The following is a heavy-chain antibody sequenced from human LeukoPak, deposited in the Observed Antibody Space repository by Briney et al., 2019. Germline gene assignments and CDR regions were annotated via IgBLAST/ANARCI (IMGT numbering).Heavy chain of an antibody. V-gene: IGHV1-24*01. CDR3: ATDYYYDSSGSYYTVDY. CDR2: FDPEDGET. CDR1: GGTFSSYA. D-gene: IGHD3-22*01. J-gene: IGHJ4*02. Sequence: ASVKVSCKASGGTFSSYAISWVRQAPGKGLEWMGGFDPEDGETFYAQKFQGRVTMTEDTSTDTAYMELSSLRSEDTAVYYCATDYYYDSSGSYYTVDYWGQGTLVTVPS.